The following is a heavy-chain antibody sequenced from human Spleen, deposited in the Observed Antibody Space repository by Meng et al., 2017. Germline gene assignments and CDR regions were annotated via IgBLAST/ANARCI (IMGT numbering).Heavy chain of an antibody. D-gene: IGHD6-13*01. CDR2: IGTYNGNT. J-gene: IGHJ5*02. CDR1: DYTLTTYD. CDR3: ASSARAAAGTRGWFDP. V-gene: IGHV1-18*01. Sequence: QVQLVQSGAEVKKPGASVEVSCKASDYTLTTYDINWVRQAPGKGLEWMGWIGTYNGNTSYTQMLQDRVTMTTDTSTSTAYMELRSLRSDDTAVYYCASSARAAAGTRGWFDPWGQGTLVTVSS.